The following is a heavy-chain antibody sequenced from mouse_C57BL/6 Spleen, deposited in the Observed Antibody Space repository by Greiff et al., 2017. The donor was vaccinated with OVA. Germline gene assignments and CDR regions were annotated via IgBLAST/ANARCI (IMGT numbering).Heavy chain of an antibody. CDR1: GYTFTSYW. CDR2: IDPSDSET. J-gene: IGHJ1*03. D-gene: IGHD2-5*01. CDR3: ARRGYSNYWYFDV. Sequence: QVQLQQSGAELVRPGSSVKLSCKASGYTFTSYWMHWVKQRPIQGLEWIGNIDPSDSETHYNQKFKDKATLTVDKSSSTAYMQLSSLTSEDSAVYYCARRGYSNYWYFDVWGTGTTVTVSS. V-gene: IGHV1-52*01.